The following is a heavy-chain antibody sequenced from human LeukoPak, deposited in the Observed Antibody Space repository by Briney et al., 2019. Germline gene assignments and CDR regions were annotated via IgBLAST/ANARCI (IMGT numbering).Heavy chain of an antibody. Sequence: GASVKVSCKASGYTFTGYYIHWVRQAPGQGLEWMGWINPNSGGTKYAQKFQGRVTMTRDTSISTAYMELSRLRSDDTAVYYCARADYYGSGGSYNWFDPWGQGTLVTVSS. V-gene: IGHV1-2*02. CDR3: ARADYYGSGGSYNWFDP. CDR2: INPNSGGT. J-gene: IGHJ5*02. D-gene: IGHD3-10*01. CDR1: GYTFTGYY.